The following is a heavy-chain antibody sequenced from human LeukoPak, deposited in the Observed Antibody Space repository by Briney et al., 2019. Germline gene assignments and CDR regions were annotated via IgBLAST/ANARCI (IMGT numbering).Heavy chain of an antibody. V-gene: IGHV4-59*01. CDR3: AGAEIDRLRSPGTLYYIDA. CDR2: VHHSGTS. CDR1: GDSIRRYF. D-gene: IGHD5-12*01. Sequence: PSETLSLTCSVSGDSIRRYFWSWIRLSPGKGLEWIGYVHHSGTSRYKPSLVSRVTISLDTSENQFSLTLKSVTAADTALYYCAGAEIDRLRSPGTLYYIDAWGPGTLVTVSS. J-gene: IGHJ5*02.